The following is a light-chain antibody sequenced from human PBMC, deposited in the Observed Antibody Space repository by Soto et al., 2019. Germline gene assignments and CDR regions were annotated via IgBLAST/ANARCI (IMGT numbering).Light chain of an antibody. Sequence: DIQMTQSPSSLSASVGDRVTITCRASQVIVNNYLAWYQQKPGKAPNLLIYAASTLQSGVPSRFSGSGSGTDFTLTVSSLQPEDIATSYCQEYSSAPLTFGGGTKVDIK. J-gene: IGKJ4*01. CDR2: AAS. V-gene: IGKV1-27*01. CDR1: QVIVNNY. CDR3: QEYSSAPLT.